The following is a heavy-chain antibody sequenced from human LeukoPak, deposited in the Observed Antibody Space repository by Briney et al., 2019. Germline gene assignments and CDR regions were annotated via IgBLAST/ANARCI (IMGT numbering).Heavy chain of an antibody. CDR3: ARDGDWFFDY. D-gene: IGHD3-9*01. J-gene: IGHJ4*02. CDR1: GGSISSGGYS. Sequence: SETLSLTCAVSGGSISSGGYSWSWVRQPPGKGLEWIGYIYYSGSTYYNPSLKSRVTISVDTSKNQFSLKLSSVTAADTAVYYCARDGDWFFDYWGQGTLVTVSS. V-gene: IGHV4-30-4*07. CDR2: IYYSGST.